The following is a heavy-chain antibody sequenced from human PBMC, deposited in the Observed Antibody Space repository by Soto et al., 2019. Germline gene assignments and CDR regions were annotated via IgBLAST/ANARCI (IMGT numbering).Heavy chain of an antibody. CDR2: ISSSGSTI. CDR3: AREVRGITMVRGVIRYYYYMDV. D-gene: IGHD3-10*01. CDR1: GFTFSDYY. J-gene: IGHJ6*03. Sequence: PGGSLRLSCAASGFTFSDYYMSWIRQAPGKGLEWVSYISSSGSTIYYADSVKGRFTISRDNAKNSLYLQMNSLRAEDTAVYYCAREVRGITMVRGVIRYYYYMDVWGKGTTVTVSS. V-gene: IGHV3-11*01.